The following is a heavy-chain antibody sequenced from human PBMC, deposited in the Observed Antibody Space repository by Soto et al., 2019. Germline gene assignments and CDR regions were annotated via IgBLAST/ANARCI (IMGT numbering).Heavy chain of an antibody. Sequence: SETLSLTCTVSGGSISSYYWSWIRQPPGKGLEWIGYIYYSGSTNYNPSLKSRVTISVDTSKNQFSLKLSSVTAADTAVYYCARDGYSGYLGFDPWGQGTLVTVSS. CDR2: IYYSGST. V-gene: IGHV4-59*01. D-gene: IGHD5-12*01. CDR1: GGSISSYY. J-gene: IGHJ5*02. CDR3: ARDGYSGYLGFDP.